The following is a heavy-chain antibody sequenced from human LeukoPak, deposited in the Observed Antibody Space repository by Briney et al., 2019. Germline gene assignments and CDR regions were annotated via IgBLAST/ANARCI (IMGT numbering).Heavy chain of an antibody. Sequence: GESLKISCKGSGYSFTNYWIGWVRQMPGKGLEGMGIIYPGDSDTRYSPSFQGQVTISADKSISTAYLQWSSLKASDTAMYFCARRYCGGGSCFDYWGQGTLVTVSS. CDR3: ARRYCGGGSCFDY. CDR1: GYSFTNYW. CDR2: IYPGDSDT. D-gene: IGHD2-15*01. V-gene: IGHV5-51*01. J-gene: IGHJ4*02.